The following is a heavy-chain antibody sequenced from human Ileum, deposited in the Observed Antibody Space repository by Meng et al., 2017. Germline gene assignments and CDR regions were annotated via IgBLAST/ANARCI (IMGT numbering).Heavy chain of an antibody. CDR1: GFIFSNYA. CDR2: ISGSGGAA. V-gene: IGHV3-23*01. Sequence: GGPLRLSCAASGFIFSNYAMGWVRQAPGKGLECVSGISGSGGAANYADSVKGRFTISRDNSKNTLNLQMNSLRADDTAVYYCVKYSASLSYYFDHWGQGTLVTVSS. CDR3: VKYSASLSYYFDH. J-gene: IGHJ4*02. D-gene: IGHD2-15*01.